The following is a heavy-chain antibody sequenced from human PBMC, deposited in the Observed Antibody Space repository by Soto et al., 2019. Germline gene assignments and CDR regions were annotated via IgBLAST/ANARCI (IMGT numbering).Heavy chain of an antibody. CDR1: GYSFTSYW. J-gene: IGHJ6*02. D-gene: IGHD6-13*01. V-gene: IGHV5-10-1*01. CDR3: ARLGTAAGGYYGMDV. Sequence: GESLKISCKGSGYSFTSYWISWVRQMPGKVLEWMGRIDPSDSYTNYSPSFQGHVTISADKSISTAYLQWSSLKASDTAMYYCARLGTAAGGYYGMDVWGQGTTVTVS. CDR2: IDPSDSYT.